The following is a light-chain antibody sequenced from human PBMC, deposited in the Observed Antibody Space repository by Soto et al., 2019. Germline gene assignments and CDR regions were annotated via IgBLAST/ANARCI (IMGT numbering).Light chain of an antibody. CDR3: QQYGSSPPWT. J-gene: IGKJ1*01. CDR2: DAS. V-gene: IGKV3-11*01. Sequence: EIVLTQSPATLSLSPGERGTLSCRASQSVSIYLAWYQQKPGQAPRLLIYDASNRATGIPARFSGSGSGTDFTLTISSLEPEDFAVYYCQQYGSSPPWTFGQGTKVDIK. CDR1: QSVSIY.